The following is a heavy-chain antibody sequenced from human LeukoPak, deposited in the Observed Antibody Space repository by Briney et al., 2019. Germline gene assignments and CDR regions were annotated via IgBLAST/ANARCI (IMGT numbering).Heavy chain of an antibody. CDR3: AKVPYDSSGYYYGIDY. Sequence: GGSLRLSCAASGFTFSSYAMSWVRQAPGKGLEWVSAISGSGGSTYYADSVKGRFTISRDNSKNTLYLQMNSLRAEDTAVYYCAKVPYDSSGYYYGIDYWGQGTLVTVSS. CDR1: GFTFSSYA. J-gene: IGHJ4*02. CDR2: ISGSGGST. D-gene: IGHD3-22*01. V-gene: IGHV3-23*01.